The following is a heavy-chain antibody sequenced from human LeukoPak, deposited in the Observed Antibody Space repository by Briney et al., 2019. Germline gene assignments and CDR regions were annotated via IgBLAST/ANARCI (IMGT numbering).Heavy chain of an antibody. CDR3: ARTPIWFGELLEY. D-gene: IGHD3-10*01. V-gene: IGHV4-30-4*01. Sequence: SETLSLTRTVSGGSISSGDYYWSWIRQPPGKGLEWIGYIYYSGSTYYNPSLKSRVTISVDTSKNQFSLKLSSVTAADTAVYYCARTPIWFGELLEYWGQGTLVTVSS. CDR1: GGSISSGDYY. CDR2: IYYSGST. J-gene: IGHJ4*02.